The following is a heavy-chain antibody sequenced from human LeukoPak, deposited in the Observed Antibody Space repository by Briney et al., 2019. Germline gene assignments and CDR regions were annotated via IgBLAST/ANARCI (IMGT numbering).Heavy chain of an antibody. D-gene: IGHD2-15*01. Sequence: LTGGSLRLSCAASGFTFSSYAMSWVRQAPGKGLEWVSAISGSGGSTYYADSVKGRFTISRDNSKNTLYLQMNSLRAEDTAVYCCAKPATIVVVVGGLDYWGQGTLVTVSS. CDR1: GFTFSSYA. J-gene: IGHJ4*02. CDR2: ISGSGGST. V-gene: IGHV3-23*01. CDR3: AKPATIVVVVGGLDY.